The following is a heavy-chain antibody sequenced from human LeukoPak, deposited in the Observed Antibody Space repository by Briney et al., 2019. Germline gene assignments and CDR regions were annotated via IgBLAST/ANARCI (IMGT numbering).Heavy chain of an antibody. V-gene: IGHV4-61*01. CDR3: ARPYSSGWEVTYAFGI. Sequence: PSETLSLTCTVSGYSISSGYYWSWIRQPPGKGLEWIGYIYYSGSTNYNPSLKSRVTISVDTSKNQFSLKLSSVTAADTAVYYCARPYSSGWEVTYAFGIWGQGTMVTVSS. CDR1: GYSISSGYY. J-gene: IGHJ3*02. D-gene: IGHD6-19*01. CDR2: IYYSGST.